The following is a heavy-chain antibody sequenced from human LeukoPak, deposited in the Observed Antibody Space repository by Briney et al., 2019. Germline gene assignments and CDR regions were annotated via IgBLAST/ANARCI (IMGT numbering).Heavy chain of an antibody. Sequence: SVKVSCKASGGTLSSYAISWVRQAPGQGLEWMGGIIPIFGTANYAQKFQGRVTITTDESTSTAYMELSSLRSEDTAVYYCARGHTKWERNYYYYYMDVWGKGTTVTVSS. CDR3: ARGHTKWERNYYYYYMDV. CDR1: GGTLSSYA. J-gene: IGHJ6*03. V-gene: IGHV1-69*05. D-gene: IGHD1-26*01. CDR2: IIPIFGTA.